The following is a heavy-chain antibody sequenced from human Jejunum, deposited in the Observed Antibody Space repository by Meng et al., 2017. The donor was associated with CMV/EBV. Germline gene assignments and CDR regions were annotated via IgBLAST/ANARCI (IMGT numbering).Heavy chain of an antibody. CDR3: ARSTTGPGDY. Sequence: TVSGGSLTRCNYYWNWIRQPPGEGLEWIGWIYYTGGSSYNPSLKSRATLTLDTSKNQFSLKVTSVTAADTAVYYCARSTTGPGDYWGQGTLVTVSS. D-gene: IGHD1-1*01. V-gene: IGHV4-61*01. J-gene: IGHJ4*02. CDR2: IYYTGGS. CDR1: GGSLTRCNYY.